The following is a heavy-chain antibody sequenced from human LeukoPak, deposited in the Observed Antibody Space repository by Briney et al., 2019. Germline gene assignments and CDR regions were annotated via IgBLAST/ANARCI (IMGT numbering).Heavy chain of an antibody. CDR1: GFSFSRHG. J-gene: IGHJ3*02. V-gene: IGHV3-30*02. D-gene: IGHD3-10*01. CDR3: AKEGDYYGSGSYRDGFDI. CDR2: IRHDGSDK. Sequence: GGSLRLSCAASGFSFSRHGMHLVRQAPGKGLEWVAYIRHDGSDKYYADSVKGRFTISRDSFKNTLYLQMNSLRPEDTAVYYCAKEGDYYGSGSYRDGFDIWGQGTRATVSS.